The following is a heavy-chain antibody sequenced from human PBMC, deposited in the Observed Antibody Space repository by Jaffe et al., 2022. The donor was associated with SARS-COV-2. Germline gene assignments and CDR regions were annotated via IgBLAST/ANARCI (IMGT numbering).Heavy chain of an antibody. V-gene: IGHV3-30-3*01. Sequence: QLVESGGGVVQPGRSLRLSCVGSGFTFSTYAMHWVRQSPGKGLEWVSTISYDGNNRDYAASLRGRFTVSRDNSKNTLYLQVNSLRLEDTAVYYCAREGVLPHIVVLPTGVEAYNWLDPWGQGTLVTVSS. CDR2: ISYDGNNR. D-gene: IGHD2-2*01. CDR1: GFTFSTYA. J-gene: IGHJ5*02. CDR3: AREGVLPHIVVLPTGVEAYNWLDP.